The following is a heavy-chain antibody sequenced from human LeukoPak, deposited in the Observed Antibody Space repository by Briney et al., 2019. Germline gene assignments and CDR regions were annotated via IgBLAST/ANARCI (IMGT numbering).Heavy chain of an antibody. Sequence: GGSLRLSCAASGFTFSSYSMNWVRQAPGKGLEWVSYISSSGSTIYYADSVKGRFTISRDNAKNSLYLQMNSLRAEDTAVYYCARDLYCSGGSCYQSSPFDYWGQGTLVTVSS. CDR2: ISSSGSTI. J-gene: IGHJ4*02. CDR3: ARDLYCSGGSCYQSSPFDY. CDR1: GFTFSSYS. V-gene: IGHV3-48*04. D-gene: IGHD2-15*01.